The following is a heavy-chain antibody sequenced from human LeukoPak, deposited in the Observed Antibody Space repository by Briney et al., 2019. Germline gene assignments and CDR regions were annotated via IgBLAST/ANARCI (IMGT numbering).Heavy chain of an antibody. D-gene: IGHD2/OR15-2a*01. CDR2: IYYSGST. J-gene: IGHJ4*02. CDR1: GGSISSSSYY. CDR3: ASLTFPQGGY. V-gene: IGHV4-39*01. Sequence: SETLSLTCTVSGGSISSSSYYWGWIRQPPGKGLQWIGRIYYSGSTYYNPSLKSRVTMSVDTSKNQFSLNLSSVTAADTAVYYCASLTFPQGGYWGQGTLVTVSS.